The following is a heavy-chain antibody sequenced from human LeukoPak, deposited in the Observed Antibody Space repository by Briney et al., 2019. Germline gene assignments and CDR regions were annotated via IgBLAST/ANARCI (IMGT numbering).Heavy chain of an antibody. Sequence: PSETLSLTCAVSGYSISSGYYWGWIRQPPGKGLEWIGSIYHSGSTYYNPSLKSRVTISVDTSKNQFSLKLSSVTAADTAVYYCARDFPYDFWSGYDRWFDPWGQGTLFTVSS. CDR3: ARDFPYDFWSGYDRWFDP. J-gene: IGHJ5*02. D-gene: IGHD3-3*01. CDR2: IYHSGST. V-gene: IGHV4-38-2*02. CDR1: GYSISSGYY.